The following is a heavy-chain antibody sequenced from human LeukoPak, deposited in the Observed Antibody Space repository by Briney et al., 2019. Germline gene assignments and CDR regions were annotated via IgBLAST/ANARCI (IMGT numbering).Heavy chain of an antibody. Sequence: PGGSLRLSCAASGFTFSSYWMSWVRQAPGKGLEWVANIKQDGSEKYYVDSVKGRFTISRDNAKNSLYLQMNSLRAEDTAVYYCARTTLPLIYYFDYWGQGTLVTVSS. V-gene: IGHV3-7*01. CDR1: GFTFSSYW. J-gene: IGHJ4*02. CDR3: ARTTLPLIYYFDY. CDR2: IKQDGSEK. D-gene: IGHD3/OR15-3a*01.